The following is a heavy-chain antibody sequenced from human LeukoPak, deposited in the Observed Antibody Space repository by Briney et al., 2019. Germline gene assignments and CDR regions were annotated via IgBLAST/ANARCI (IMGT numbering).Heavy chain of an antibody. CDR2: ISGSGGGT. J-gene: IGHJ4*02. Sequence: GGSLRLSCAVAGITLSNSGMSWVRQSPGKGLEWVAGISGSGGGTNYADSVKGRFTISRDNPMNTLYLQMNSLRAEDTAVYFCAKRGVVIRVILVGFHKEAYYFDSWGQGALVTVSS. CDR1: GITLSNSG. CDR3: AKRGVVIRVILVGFHKEAYYFDS. V-gene: IGHV3-23*01. D-gene: IGHD3-22*01.